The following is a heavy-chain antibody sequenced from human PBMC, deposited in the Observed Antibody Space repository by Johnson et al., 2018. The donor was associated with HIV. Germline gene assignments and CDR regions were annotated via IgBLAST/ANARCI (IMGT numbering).Heavy chain of an antibody. CDR2: IHYDGSNK. CDR3: AKEGGGYDGKGAFDI. V-gene: IGHV3-30*02. Sequence: QMQLVESGGGVVQPGGSLRLSCAAPGLTFSSYGMHWVRQAPGKGLEWVAFIHYDGSNKYYADSVKGRFTISRDNSKNTLYLQMNSLRAEDTAVYYCAKEGGGYDGKGAFDIWGQGTMVTVSS. CDR1: GLTFSSYG. D-gene: IGHD5-12*01. J-gene: IGHJ3*02.